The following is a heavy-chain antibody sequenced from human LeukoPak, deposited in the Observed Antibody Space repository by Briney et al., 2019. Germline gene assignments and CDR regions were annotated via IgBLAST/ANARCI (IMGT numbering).Heavy chain of an antibody. Sequence: GGSLRLSCAASGFSFSSYAMSWVRQAPGKGLEWVSGISASGGSTYYADSVKGRFTISRDNSKSTLSLQMNSLRAEDTAVYYCAKGRSGWYSEFDYWGQGTLVTVSS. CDR1: GFSFSSYA. D-gene: IGHD6-19*01. J-gene: IGHJ4*02. CDR2: ISASGGST. CDR3: AKGRSGWYSEFDY. V-gene: IGHV3-23*01.